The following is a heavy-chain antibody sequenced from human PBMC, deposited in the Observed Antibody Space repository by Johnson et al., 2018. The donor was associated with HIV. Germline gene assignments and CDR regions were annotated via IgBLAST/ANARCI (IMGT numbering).Heavy chain of an antibody. Sequence: QVQLVESGGGVVRPGESLRLSCATSGFNFDEYGMSWVRQAPGKGLEWVAFTRYDGSHRNYADYVKGRFSISRDNSKNTLYLQMNILRKDDTALYYCAKLVCATHPLDIWGQGTMVTFSS. CDR3: AKLVCATHPLDI. D-gene: IGHD2-15*01. CDR2: TRYDGSHR. J-gene: IGHJ3*02. CDR1: GFNFDEYG. V-gene: IGHV3-30*02.